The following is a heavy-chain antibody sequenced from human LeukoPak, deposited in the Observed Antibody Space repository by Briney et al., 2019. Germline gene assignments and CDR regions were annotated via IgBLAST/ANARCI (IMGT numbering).Heavy chain of an antibody. D-gene: IGHD6-13*01. V-gene: IGHV3-48*01. CDR1: GVSLSSYG. Sequence: GGSLRLSCEVTGVSLSSYGMHWVRQAPGKGLEWVSYISSSSSTIYYADSVKGRFTISRDNSKNTLYLQMNSLGAEDTAVYYCARMHSSSWYWSVFDYWGQGTLVTVSS. CDR2: ISSSSSTI. J-gene: IGHJ4*02. CDR3: ARMHSSSWYWSVFDY.